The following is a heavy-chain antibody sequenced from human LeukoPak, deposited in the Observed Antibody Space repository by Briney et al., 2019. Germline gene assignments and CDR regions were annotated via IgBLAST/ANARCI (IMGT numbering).Heavy chain of an antibody. CDR3: AIARDGYCSGGSCYGSDY. D-gene: IGHD2-15*01. Sequence: PSETLSLTCTVSGGSISSSSYYWGWIRQPPGKGLEWIGSIYYSGSTYYNPSLKSRVTISVDTSKNQFSLKLSSVTAADTAVYYCAIARDGYCSGGSCYGSDYWGQGTLVTVSS. CDR2: IYYSGST. J-gene: IGHJ4*02. V-gene: IGHV4-39*07. CDR1: GGSISSSSYY.